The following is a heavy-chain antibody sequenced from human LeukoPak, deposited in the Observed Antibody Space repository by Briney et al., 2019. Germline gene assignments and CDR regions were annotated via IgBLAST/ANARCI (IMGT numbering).Heavy chain of an antibody. Sequence: GGSLRLSCAASGFAFSSYAMSWVRQAPGKGLEWVSAISGSGGSTYYADSVKGRFTISRDNSKNTLYLQMNSLRAEDTAVYYWAKDPRSMGGATPDYWGQGTRVTVSS. D-gene: IGHD1-26*01. CDR2: ISGSGGST. J-gene: IGHJ4*02. CDR1: GFAFSSYA. V-gene: IGHV3-23*01. CDR3: AKDPRSMGGATPDY.